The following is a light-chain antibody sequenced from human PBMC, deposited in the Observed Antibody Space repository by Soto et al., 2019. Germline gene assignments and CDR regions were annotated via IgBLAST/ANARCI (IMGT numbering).Light chain of an antibody. V-gene: IGKV3-20*01. Sequence: IVLTQSTGTLSLCAGERATLSCRASQSVSSSYLAWYQHKPGQAPRLLIHGASSRATGIPDRISGSGSGTDFTLTISRLEPEDFAVYYCQQYGSSPITFGQGTRLAIK. CDR3: QQYGSSPIT. CDR2: GAS. CDR1: QSVSSSY. J-gene: IGKJ5*01.